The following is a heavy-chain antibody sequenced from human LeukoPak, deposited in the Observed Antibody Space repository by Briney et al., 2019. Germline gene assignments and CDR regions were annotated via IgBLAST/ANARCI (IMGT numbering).Heavy chain of an antibody. J-gene: IGHJ3*02. CDR1: GYIFTDYY. Sequence: ASVKVSCKASGYIFTDYYMHWVRQAPGQGLEWMGWINPNSGGTNYAQKFQGRVTMTRDTSISTAYMELSRLRSDDTAVYYCARVTNRYGHAFDIWGQGTMVTVSS. D-gene: IGHD2-8*01. V-gene: IGHV1-2*02. CDR3: ARVTNRYGHAFDI. CDR2: INPNSGGT.